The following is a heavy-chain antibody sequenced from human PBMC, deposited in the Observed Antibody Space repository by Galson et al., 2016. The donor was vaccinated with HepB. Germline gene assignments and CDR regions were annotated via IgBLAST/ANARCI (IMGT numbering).Heavy chain of an antibody. J-gene: IGHJ3*02. CDR1: GGTFNNYG. Sequence: SVKVSCKASGGTFNNYGINWLRQAPGQSLEWMGGIIPAYGLEDSAQSFQGRVTLTADESTSTAYLELRGLRSDDTAVYYCVAERGGTGFDIWGQGTMVTVSS. CDR3: VAERGGTGFDI. CDR2: IIPAYGLE. D-gene: IGHD3/OR15-3a*01. V-gene: IGHV1-69*13.